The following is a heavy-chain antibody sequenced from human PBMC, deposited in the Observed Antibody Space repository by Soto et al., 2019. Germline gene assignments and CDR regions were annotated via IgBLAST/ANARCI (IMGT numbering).Heavy chain of an antibody. J-gene: IGHJ6*02. D-gene: IGHD2-15*01. CDR3: AREQVILGTYGMDV. CDR1: GGTFSSYT. V-gene: IGHV1-69*08. Sequence: QVQLVQSGAEVKKPGSSVKVSCKASGGTFSSYTISWVRQAPGQGLEWMGRIIPILGIEDYAQNFQGRVTITADKSTSTAYMELSSLRSEDTAVYYCAREQVILGTYGMDVWGQGTTVTVSS. CDR2: IIPILGIE.